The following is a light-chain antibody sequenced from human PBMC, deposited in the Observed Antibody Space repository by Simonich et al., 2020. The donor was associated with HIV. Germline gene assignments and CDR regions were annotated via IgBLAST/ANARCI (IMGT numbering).Light chain of an antibody. Sequence: QSALTQPPSASGSPGPSVTISCPGTSSDVGGYNYVSWYHKHPDKAPKLMLYDGNKPPSGVPDRFSVSNSGNTASLTVSGLQADDEADYYCNSYAGTSWVFGGGTKLTVL. CDR1: SSDVGGYNY. V-gene: IGLV2-8*01. CDR2: DGN. CDR3: NSYAGTSWV. J-gene: IGLJ3*02.